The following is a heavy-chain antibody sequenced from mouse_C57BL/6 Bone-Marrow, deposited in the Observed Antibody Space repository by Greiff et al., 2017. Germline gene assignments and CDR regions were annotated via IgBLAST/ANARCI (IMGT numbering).Heavy chain of an antibody. CDR3: ARGNYSYYYAMDD. CDR2: IDPNSGGT. Sequence: QVHVKQPGAPLFPPLAPSPPSFNSSFYTFTIYLMHWVKQRPGRGLEWIGRIDPNSGGTKYNEKFKSKATLTVDKPSSTAYMQLSSLTSEDSAVYYCARGNYSYYYAMDDWGQGTSVTVSS. D-gene: IGHD2-1*01. V-gene: IGHV1-72*01. CDR1: FYTFTIYL. J-gene: IGHJ4*01.